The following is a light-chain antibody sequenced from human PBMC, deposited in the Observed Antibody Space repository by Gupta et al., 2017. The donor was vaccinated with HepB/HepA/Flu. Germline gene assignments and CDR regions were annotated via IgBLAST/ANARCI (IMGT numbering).Light chain of an antibody. V-gene: IGKV3-11*01. Sequence: GERATLSCRARQSVSSYLAWYQQKPGQAPRLLIYDASNRATGIPARFSGSGSGTDFTLTISSLEPEDFAVYYCQQRSNWPPRTFGQGTKVEIK. CDR2: DAS. CDR1: QSVSSY. J-gene: IGKJ1*01. CDR3: QQRSNWPPRT.